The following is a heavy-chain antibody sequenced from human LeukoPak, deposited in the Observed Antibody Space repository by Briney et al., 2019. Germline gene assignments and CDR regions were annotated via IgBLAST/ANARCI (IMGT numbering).Heavy chain of an antibody. V-gene: IGHV3-64D*06. J-gene: IGHJ4*02. CDR2: ISSNGGST. Sequence: GGSLRLSCPASGFTFNSYYMYWVRQAPGKGLEYVSAISSNGGSTNYADSVKGRFTISRDNSKNTLYLQMSSLRAEDTAVYYCVRRSSGWSFDCWGQGTLVTVSS. CDR1: GFTFNSYY. CDR3: VRRSSGWSFDC. D-gene: IGHD6-19*01.